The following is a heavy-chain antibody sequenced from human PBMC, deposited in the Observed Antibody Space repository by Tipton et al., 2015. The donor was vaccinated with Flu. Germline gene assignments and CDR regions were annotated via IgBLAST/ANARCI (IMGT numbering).Heavy chain of an antibody. D-gene: IGHD1-26*01. CDR3: VKDKGSQYLNTFEI. CDR1: GFTFSNYV. Sequence: SLRLSCAASGFTFSNYVMNWVRQGPGEGLEWVSTISGSGGNIHYTDSVKGRFTISRDNFKSTLYLHMNSLRVGDTAVYYCVKDKGSQYLNTFEIWGQGTMVTVSS. J-gene: IGHJ3*02. CDR2: ISGSGGNI. V-gene: IGHV3-23*01.